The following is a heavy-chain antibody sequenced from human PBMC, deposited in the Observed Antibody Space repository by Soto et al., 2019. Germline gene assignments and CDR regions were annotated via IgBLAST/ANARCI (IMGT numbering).Heavy chain of an antibody. J-gene: IGHJ4*02. CDR1: GGSISGSY. CDR3: ARSVAVPGAHIDY. V-gene: IGHV4-59*01. Sequence: SDTLSLTCSVSGGSISGSYWSWIRQSPGKGLEWLGYVYYTGSTNYSPSLRSRVSISVDTSKNEFSLRLSSVTAADTAVYFCARSVAVPGAHIDYWGQGTQVTVPQ. D-gene: IGHD6-19*01. CDR2: VYYTGST.